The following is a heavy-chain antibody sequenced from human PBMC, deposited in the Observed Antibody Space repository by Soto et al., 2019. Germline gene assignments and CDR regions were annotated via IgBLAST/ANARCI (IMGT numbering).Heavy chain of an antibody. CDR2: IDPSDSQT. V-gene: IGHV5-10-1*01. D-gene: IGHD3-22*01. CDR1: GYSFAGYW. J-gene: IGHJ4*02. CDR3: ARQIYDSDTGPNFQYYFDS. Sequence: RESLKISCKGSGYSFAGYWITWVRQKPGKGLEWMGRIDPSDSQTYYSPSFRGHVTISVTKSITTVFLQWSSLRASDTAMYYCARQIYDSDTGPNFQYYFDSWGQGTTVTVYS.